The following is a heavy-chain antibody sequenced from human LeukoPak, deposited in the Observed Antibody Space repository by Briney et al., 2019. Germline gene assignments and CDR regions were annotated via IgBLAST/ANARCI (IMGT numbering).Heavy chain of an antibody. J-gene: IGHJ6*03. V-gene: IGHV4-38-2*02. CDR1: AYSITSGYY. D-gene: IGHD3-3*01. CDR2: IYHSGST. CDR3: ASSRPPTYYDFWSGPRYYYYYMDV. Sequence: SETLSLTCTVSAYSITSGYYWGWIRQPPGKGLEWIGSIYHSGSTYYNPPLQSRVTISVDTSKNQFSLKLSSVTAADTAVYYCASSRPPTYYDFWSGPRYYYYYMDVWGKGTTVTVSS.